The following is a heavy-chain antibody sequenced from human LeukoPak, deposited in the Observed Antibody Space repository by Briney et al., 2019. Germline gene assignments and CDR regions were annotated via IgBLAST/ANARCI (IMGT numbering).Heavy chain of an antibody. CDR1: GGSISSGGYY. CDR2: IYYSGST. J-gene: IGHJ6*03. V-gene: IGHV4-30-4*08. Sequence: SQTLSLTCTVSGGSISSGGYYWSWIRQPPGKGLEWIGYIYYSGSTYYNPSLKSRVTISVDTSKNQFSLKLSSVTAADTAVYYCASSRRGDYYYYYMDVWGKGTTVTVSS. CDR3: ASSRRGDYYYYYMDV. D-gene: IGHD2-21*01.